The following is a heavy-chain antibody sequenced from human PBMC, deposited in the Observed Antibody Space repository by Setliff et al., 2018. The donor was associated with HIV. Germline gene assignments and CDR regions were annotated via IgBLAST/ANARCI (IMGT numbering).Heavy chain of an antibody. V-gene: IGHV4-39*01. CDR1: GGSISSSSYY. D-gene: IGHD3-9*01. CDR2: IYYSGST. J-gene: IGHJ4*02. CDR3: ARLGWLPPYDFDY. Sequence: SETLSLTCTVSGGSISSSSYYWGWIRQPPGKGLEWIGSIYYSGSTYYNPSLKSRVTISVDTSKNQFSLKLSSVTAADTAVYYCARLGWLPPYDFDYWGQGTQVTVSS.